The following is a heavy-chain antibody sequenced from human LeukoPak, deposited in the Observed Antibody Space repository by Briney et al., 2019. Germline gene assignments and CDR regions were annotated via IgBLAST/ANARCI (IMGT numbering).Heavy chain of an antibody. Sequence: GGSLRLSCAASGFTFSSYGMHWVRQAPGKGLEWVAVIWYDGSNKHYADSVKGRFTISRDNSKNTLYLQMNSLRAEDTAVYYCARDLGYCSSTSCPFDYWGQGTLVTVSS. V-gene: IGHV3-33*01. CDR1: GFTFSSYG. CDR2: IWYDGSNK. CDR3: ARDLGYCSSTSCPFDY. J-gene: IGHJ4*02. D-gene: IGHD2-2*01.